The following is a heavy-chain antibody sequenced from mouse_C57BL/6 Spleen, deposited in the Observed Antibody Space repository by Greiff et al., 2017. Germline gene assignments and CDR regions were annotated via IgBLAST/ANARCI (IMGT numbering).Heavy chain of an antibody. CDR2: IHPNSGST. D-gene: IGHD2-5*01. V-gene: IGHV1-64*01. J-gene: IGHJ4*01. CDR1: GYTFTSYW. CDR3: AREASNYEGAMDY. Sequence: QLQQPGAELVKPGASVKLSCKASGYTFTSYWMHWVKQRPGQGLEWIGMIHPNSGSTNYNEKFKSKATLTVDKSSSTAYMQLSSLTSEDSAVYYCAREASNYEGAMDYWGQGTSVTVSS.